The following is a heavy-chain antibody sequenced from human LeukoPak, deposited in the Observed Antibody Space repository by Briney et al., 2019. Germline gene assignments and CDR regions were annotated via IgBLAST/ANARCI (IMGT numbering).Heavy chain of an antibody. D-gene: IGHD3-9*01. CDR2: INHSGST. CDR3: AKSYDYDILTGYSNWFDS. Sequence: SETLSLTCGVYGGSFSAYYWSWLRQPPGKGLEGIGDINHSGSTKYNPSLMSRVAISVDSSKNHFSLNLRSVTAADTAVYYCAKSYDYDILTGYSNWFDSWGQGTLVIVSA. J-gene: IGHJ5*01. CDR1: GGSFSAYY. V-gene: IGHV4-34*01.